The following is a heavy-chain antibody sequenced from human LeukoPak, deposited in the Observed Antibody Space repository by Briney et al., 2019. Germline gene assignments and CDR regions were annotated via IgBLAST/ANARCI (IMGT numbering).Heavy chain of an antibody. CDR3: ARDLRGTRDY. V-gene: IGHV3-74*01. D-gene: IGHD2-15*01. Sequence: GGSLRLSCAASGFTFSTYWVHWVRQAPGKGLVWVSRINPDGSRTDYADSVKGRFTISRDNAKNTLYLQMNSLRAGDTAVYFCARDLRGTRDYWGQGTLVTVSS. J-gene: IGHJ4*02. CDR1: GFTFSTYW. CDR2: INPDGSRT.